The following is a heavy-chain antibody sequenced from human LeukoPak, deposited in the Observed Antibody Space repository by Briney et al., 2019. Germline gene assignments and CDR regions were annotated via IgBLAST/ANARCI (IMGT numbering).Heavy chain of an antibody. Sequence: GGSLRLSWAASGFTFSSYSMKWVRQAPGKGREWVSYISSSSSTIYYADSVKGRFTIARDNAKNSLYLQMNSLRAEDTAVYYCASTRSRNYYYYMDVWGKGTTVTVSS. CDR3: ASTRSRNYYYYMDV. J-gene: IGHJ6*03. CDR1: GFTFSSYS. V-gene: IGHV3-48*04. CDR2: ISSSSSTI. D-gene: IGHD1-14*01.